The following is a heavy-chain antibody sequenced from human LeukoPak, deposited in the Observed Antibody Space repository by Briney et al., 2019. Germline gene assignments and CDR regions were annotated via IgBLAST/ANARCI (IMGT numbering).Heavy chain of an antibody. V-gene: IGHV4-59*01. CDR2: IYYSGST. Sequence: PSETLSLTCTVSGGSISSYYWSWIRQPPGKGLEWIGYIYYSGSTNCNPSLKSRVTISVDTSKNQFSLKLSSVTAADTAVYYCARDSYILGYFDYWGQGTLVTVSS. J-gene: IGHJ4*02. D-gene: IGHD3-16*01. CDR1: GGSISSYY. CDR3: ARDSYILGYFDY.